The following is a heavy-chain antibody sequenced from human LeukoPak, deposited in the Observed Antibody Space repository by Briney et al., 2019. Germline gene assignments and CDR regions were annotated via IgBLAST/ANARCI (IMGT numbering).Heavy chain of an antibody. D-gene: IGHD3-10*01. V-gene: IGHV3-23*01. CDR1: GLTFTDAW. CDR3: ARENYGSGSYGY. J-gene: IGHJ4*02. CDR2: ISGSGANT. Sequence: GGSLRLSCAASGLTFTDAWMNWVRQAPGKGLEWVSGISGSGANTYYADSVKGRFTISRDNSMDTLYLQMNSLRAEDTAVYYCARENYGSGSYGYWGQGTLVTVSS.